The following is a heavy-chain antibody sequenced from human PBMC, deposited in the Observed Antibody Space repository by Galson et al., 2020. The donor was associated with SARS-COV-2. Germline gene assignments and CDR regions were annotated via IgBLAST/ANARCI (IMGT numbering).Heavy chain of an antibody. Sequence: GRSLRLSCAVSGFTFSSYTMTWVRQAPGKGLEWVSSISSGSDYIYNADSVKGRFTISRDNAKNSLYLQMNSLRAEDTAVYYCAREASWAMFAMDVWGQGTTVTVSS. CDR1: GFTFSSYT. J-gene: IGHJ6*02. V-gene: IGHV3-21*01. D-gene: IGHD3-10*02. CDR3: AREASWAMFAMDV. CDR2: ISSGSDYI.